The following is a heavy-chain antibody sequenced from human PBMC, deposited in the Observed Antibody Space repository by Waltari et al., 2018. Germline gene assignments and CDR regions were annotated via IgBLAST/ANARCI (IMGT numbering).Heavy chain of an antibody. J-gene: IGHJ4*02. D-gene: IGHD3-22*01. V-gene: IGHV2-5*02. CDR3: AHDSSGYYGFNY. Sequence: QITLKESGPTLVKPTQTLTLTCTFSGFSLTTSGVGVAWIRQPPGKALQWLALIYWDDDTRYRPSRKSRVTINRDTSNNQVVLRMTNMDPVDTATYYGAHDSSGYYGFNYWGQGTLVTVSS. CDR2: IYWDDDT. CDR1: GFSLTTSGVG.